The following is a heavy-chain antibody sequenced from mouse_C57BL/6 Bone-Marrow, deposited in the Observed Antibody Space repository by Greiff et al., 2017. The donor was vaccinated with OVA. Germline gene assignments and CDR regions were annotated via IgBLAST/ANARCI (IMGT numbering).Heavy chain of an antibody. Sequence: VKLQESGAELVKPEASVKISCKASGYAFSNYWMNWVKQRPGKGLEWIGQIYPGDGDTNYNGKLKGKATLTADKSSSTAYMHLSSLTSEDSAVYFCARGAYWGQGTLVTVSA. V-gene: IGHV1-80*01. CDR1: GYAFSNYW. CDR3: ARGAY. CDR2: IYPGDGDT. J-gene: IGHJ3*01.